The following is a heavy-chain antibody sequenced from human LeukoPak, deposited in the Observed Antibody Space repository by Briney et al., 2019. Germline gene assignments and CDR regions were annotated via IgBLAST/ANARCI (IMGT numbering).Heavy chain of an antibody. J-gene: IGHJ4*02. V-gene: IGHV3-11*03. CDR1: GFTFSDYY. CDR3: ASTYESSGYYPFDY. CDR2: ISSSSIYT. Sequence: GGSLGLSCAPSGFTFSDYYVSGIRQAPGRGLEWVSYISSSSIYTNYADPVKGRFTISRDNAKNSLYLQMNSLRAEDTAVYYCASTYESSGYYPFDYWGQGTLVTVSS. D-gene: IGHD3-22*01.